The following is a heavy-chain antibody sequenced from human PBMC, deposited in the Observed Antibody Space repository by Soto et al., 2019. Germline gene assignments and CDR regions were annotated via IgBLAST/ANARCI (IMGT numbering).Heavy chain of an antibody. J-gene: IGHJ4*02. V-gene: IGHV3-21*06. CDR3: ARAAPPPALYY. Sequence: VGSLRLSCTTSGFSFNSYAMVWVRQAPGKGLEWVSSITATGHFMDYADSLKGRFTISRDNAKNSLFLQMNSLRAEDTAVYYCARAAPPPALYYWGQGTLVTVSS. D-gene: IGHD6-25*01. CDR2: ITATGHFM. CDR1: GFSFNSYA.